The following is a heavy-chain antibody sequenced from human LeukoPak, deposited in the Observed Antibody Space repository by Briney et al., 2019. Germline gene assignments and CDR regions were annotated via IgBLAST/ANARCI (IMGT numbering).Heavy chain of an antibody. V-gene: IGHV4-38-2*02. CDR1: GYSISSGYY. J-gene: IGHJ3*02. D-gene: IGHD3-3*01. CDR2: IYHSGST. CDR3: ARSPFPDFWSGTGAFDI. Sequence: SETLSLTCTVSGYSISSGYYWGWIRQPPGKGLEWIGSIYHSGSTYYNPSLKSRVTISVDTSKNQFSLKLSSVIAADTAVYYCARSPFPDFWSGTGAFDIWGQGTMVTVSS.